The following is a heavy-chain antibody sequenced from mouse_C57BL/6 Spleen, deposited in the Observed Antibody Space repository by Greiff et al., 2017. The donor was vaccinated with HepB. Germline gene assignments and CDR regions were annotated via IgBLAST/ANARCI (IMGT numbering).Heavy chain of an antibody. CDR2: ISDGGSYT. V-gene: IGHV5-4*03. J-gene: IGHJ2*01. D-gene: IGHD2-4*01. Sequence: EVMLVESGGGLVKPGGSLKLSCAASGFTFSSYAMSWVRQTPEKRLEWVATISDGGSYTYYPDNVKGRFTISRDNAKNNLYLQMSQLKSEDTAMYYCARASYLFYEYPFDYWGQGTTLTVSS. CDR3: ARASYLFYEYPFDY. CDR1: GFTFSSYA.